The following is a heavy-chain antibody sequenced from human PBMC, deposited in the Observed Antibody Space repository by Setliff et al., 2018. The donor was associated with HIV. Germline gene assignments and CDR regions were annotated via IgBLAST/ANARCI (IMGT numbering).Heavy chain of an antibody. V-gene: IGHV1-69*05. Sequence: SVKVSCKASGDTFSNYAITWVRQAPGQGLEWMGGINPLFGTTNYAHNFQGRLTITTDQIMSTAYMELTSLRSEDTAVSYCASGSGYCNKGDCYIGVHRTPDKYYFDSWGQGTLVTVSS. CDR2: INPLFGTT. D-gene: IGHD2-8*01. CDR1: GDTFSNYA. CDR3: ASGSGYCNKGDCYIGVHRTPDKYYFDS. J-gene: IGHJ4*02.